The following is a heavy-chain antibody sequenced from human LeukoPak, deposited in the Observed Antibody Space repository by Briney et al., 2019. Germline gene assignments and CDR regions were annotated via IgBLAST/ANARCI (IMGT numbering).Heavy chain of an antibody. Sequence: GGSLRLSCAASGFTFSSNWMHWVRQAPGKGLVWVSRINADGSNTNYADSVKGRFTISRDNAKNTLYLQMNSLRAEDTAVYYCASLTVVTPLYAFDIWGRGTMVTVSS. D-gene: IGHD4-23*01. J-gene: IGHJ3*02. CDR3: ASLTVVTPLYAFDI. V-gene: IGHV3-74*01. CDR2: INADGSNT. CDR1: GFTFSSNW.